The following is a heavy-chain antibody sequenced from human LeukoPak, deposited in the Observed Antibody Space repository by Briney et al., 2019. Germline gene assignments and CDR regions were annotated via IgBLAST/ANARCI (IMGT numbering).Heavy chain of an antibody. Sequence: GGSLRLSCAASGFTVSSNYMSWVRQAPGKGLEWVSVIYSGGSTYYADSVKGRFTISRDNSKNTLYLQMNSLRAEDTAVYYCARGGFHYYDSSGPFQGYFDYWGQGTLVTVSS. D-gene: IGHD3-22*01. V-gene: IGHV3-66*01. CDR2: IYSGGST. CDR3: ARGGFHYYDSSGPFQGYFDY. J-gene: IGHJ4*02. CDR1: GFTVSSNY.